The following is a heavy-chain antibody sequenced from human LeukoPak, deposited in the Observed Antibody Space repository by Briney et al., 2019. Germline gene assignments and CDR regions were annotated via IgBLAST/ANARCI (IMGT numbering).Heavy chain of an antibody. V-gene: IGHV3-7*01. CDR1: GFTFSRYW. D-gene: IGHD3-22*01. CDR2: IKQDGSEK. Sequence: GGSLRLSCAASGFTFSRYWMSWVRQAPGKGLEWVANIKQDGSEKHYVDSVKGRFTISRDNAKNSLYLQMNSLRAEDTAVYYCAREVVTDFDYWGQGTLVTVSS. J-gene: IGHJ4*02. CDR3: AREVVTDFDY.